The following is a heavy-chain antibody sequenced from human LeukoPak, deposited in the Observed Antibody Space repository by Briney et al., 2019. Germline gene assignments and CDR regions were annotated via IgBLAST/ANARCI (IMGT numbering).Heavy chain of an antibody. CDR2: IGRSGSTI. CDR3: ARPEGLQLSLEPFDI. J-gene: IGHJ3*02. Sequence: PGGSLRLSCAASGFSFSSYEMNWVRQAPGKGLEWVSYIGRSGSTIYYADSVKGRFTISRDNAKNSLHLQMNSLRVEDTAVYYYARPEGLQLSLEPFDIWGQGTMVTVSS. CDR1: GFSFSSYE. D-gene: IGHD2-2*01. V-gene: IGHV3-48*03.